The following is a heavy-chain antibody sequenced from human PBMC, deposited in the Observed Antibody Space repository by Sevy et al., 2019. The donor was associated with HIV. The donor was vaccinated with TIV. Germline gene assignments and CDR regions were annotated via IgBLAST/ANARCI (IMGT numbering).Heavy chain of an antibody. CDR2: IYYSGST. J-gene: IGHJ2*01. D-gene: IGHD3-16*02. V-gene: IGHV4-39*01. Sequence: SETLSLTCTVSGGTISSSSYYWGRIRQPPGKGLEWIGSIYYSGSTYYNPSLKSRVTISVDTSKNQFSLKLSSVTAADTAVYYCARSRPTPENDYVWGSYRSRYFDLWGRGTLVTVSS. CDR3: ARSRPTPENDYVWGSYRSRYFDL. CDR1: GGTISSSSYY.